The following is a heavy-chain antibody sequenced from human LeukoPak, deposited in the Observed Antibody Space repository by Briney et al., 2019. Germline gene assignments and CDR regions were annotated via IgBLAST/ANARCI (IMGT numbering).Heavy chain of an antibody. V-gene: IGHV3-53*01. Sequence: GGSLRLSCAASGFTVSSNYMSWVRQAPGKGLEWVSVIYSGGSTYYADSVKGRFTISRDNSKNTLYLQMNSLRAEDTAVYYCAKTPWIWYYYDSSGYSDYWGQGTLVTVSS. D-gene: IGHD3-22*01. CDR1: GFTVSSNY. CDR3: AKTPWIWYYYDSSGYSDY. CDR2: IYSGGST. J-gene: IGHJ4*02.